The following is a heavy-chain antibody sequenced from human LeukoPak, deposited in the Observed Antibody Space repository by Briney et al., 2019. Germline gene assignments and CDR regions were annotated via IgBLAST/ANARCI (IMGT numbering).Heavy chain of an antibody. D-gene: IGHD3-3*01. CDR2: IYYSGST. J-gene: IGHJ4*02. Sequence: SETLSLTCTVSGGSISSYYWSWIRQPPGKGLEWVGYIYYSGSTNYNPSLKRRVTISVDTSKNQFSLKLSSVTAADTAVYYCARSNHLTIFGVVTAFDYWGQGTLVSVSS. V-gene: IGHV4-59*01. CDR1: GGSISSYY. CDR3: ARSNHLTIFGVVTAFDY.